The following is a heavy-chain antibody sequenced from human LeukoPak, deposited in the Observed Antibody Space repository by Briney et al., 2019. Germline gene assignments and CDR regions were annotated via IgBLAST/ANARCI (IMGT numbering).Heavy chain of an antibody. Sequence: SETLSLTCTVSGGSISSYYWSWIRQPAGKGLEWIGEINNSGSSNYNPSLKSRVTISLDTSKNQFSLKLTSVTAADTAVYYCARGRALFDWGQGTLVTVSS. CDR2: INNSGSS. D-gene: IGHD2-21*01. CDR1: GGSISSYY. CDR3: ARGRALFD. J-gene: IGHJ4*02. V-gene: IGHV4-34*01.